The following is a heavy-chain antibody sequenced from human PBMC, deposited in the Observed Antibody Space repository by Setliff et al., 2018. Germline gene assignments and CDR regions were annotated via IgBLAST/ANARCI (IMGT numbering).Heavy chain of an antibody. D-gene: IGHD2-15*01. J-gene: IGHJ5*02. V-gene: IGHV4-39*01. CDR2: IYYSGST. Sequence: SETLSLTCTVSGGSISSSSYYWAWVRQPPGKGLEWIGSIYYSGSTSYNPSLKSRVTISVDTSKNQFSLKLRSVTAADTAVYYCARRRGYCIGGTCYSGGYWFDPWGQGTLVTVSS. CDR1: GGSISSSSYY. CDR3: ARRRGYCIGGTCYSGGYWFDP.